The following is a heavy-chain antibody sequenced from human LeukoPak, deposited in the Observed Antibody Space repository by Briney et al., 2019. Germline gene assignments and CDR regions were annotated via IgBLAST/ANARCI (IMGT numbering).Heavy chain of an antibody. V-gene: IGHV1-8*01. CDR1: GYTFTSYD. Sequence: GASVKLSCKASGYTFTSYDINWVRQATGQGLEWMGWMNPNRANTGYAQKFQGRVTMTRNTSISTAYMELSSLRSEDTAVYYCARGGRLVPTVLKETPYYYYMDVWGKGTTVTVSS. J-gene: IGHJ6*03. CDR3: ARGGRLVPTVLKETPYYYYMDV. CDR2: MNPNRANT. D-gene: IGHD4-23*01.